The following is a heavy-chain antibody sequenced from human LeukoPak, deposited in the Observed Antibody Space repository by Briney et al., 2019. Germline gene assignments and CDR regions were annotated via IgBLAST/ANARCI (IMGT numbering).Heavy chain of an antibody. CDR3: AKDYIVAAPTGFDY. CDR1: GFTFTTYG. D-gene: IGHD6-13*01. CDR2: IASDGGSK. V-gene: IGHV3-30*18. J-gene: IGHJ4*02. Sequence: GGSLRLSCAASGFTFTTYGLHWVRQAPGKGLEWVAAIASDGGSKYYADSVKGRFTISRDNSKNTLYLQMNSLRAEDTAVYYCAKDYIVAAPTGFDYWGQGTLVTVSS.